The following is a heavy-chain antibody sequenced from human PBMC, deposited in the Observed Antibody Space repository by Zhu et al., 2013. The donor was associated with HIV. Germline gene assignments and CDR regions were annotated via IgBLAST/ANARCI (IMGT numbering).Heavy chain of an antibody. D-gene: IGHD3-16*02. CDR3: ARFISD. V-gene: IGHV4-59*01. J-gene: IGHJ4*02. CDR1: GGSISSYY. Sequence: QVQLQESGPGLVKPSETLSLTCTVSGGSISSYYWSWIRQPPGKGLEWIGYIYYSGSTNYNPSLKSRVTISVDTSKNQFSLKLSSVTAADTAVYYCARFISDWGQGTLVTVSS. CDR2: IYYSGST.